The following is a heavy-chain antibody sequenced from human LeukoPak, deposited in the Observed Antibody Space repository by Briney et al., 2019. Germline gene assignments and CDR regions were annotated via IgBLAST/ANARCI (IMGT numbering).Heavy chain of an antibody. CDR3: AKDLDVVVPAAMPAFDY. CDR1: GFTFSSYG. D-gene: IGHD2-2*01. V-gene: IGHV3-30*18. Sequence: GGSLRLSCAASGFTFSSYGMHWVRQAPGKGLGWVAVISYDGSNKYYADSVKGRFTISRDNSKNTLYLQMNSLRAEDTAVYYCAKDLDVVVPAAMPAFDYWGQGTLVTVSS. CDR2: ISYDGSNK. J-gene: IGHJ4*02.